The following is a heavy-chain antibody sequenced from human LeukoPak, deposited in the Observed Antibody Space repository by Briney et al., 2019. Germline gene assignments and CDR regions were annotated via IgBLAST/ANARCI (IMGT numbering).Heavy chain of an antibody. D-gene: IGHD3-22*01. CDR2: ISYSGSI. V-gene: IGHV4-59*01. CDR3: ARGDYYDSSGFLPVHAFDI. J-gene: IGHJ3*02. Sequence: SETLSLTCTVSGGSISTYYWSWIRQPPGKGLEWIGYISYSGSINHNPSLKSRVTISVDTSKNQFSLKLSSVTAADTAVYYCARGDYYDSSGFLPVHAFDIWGQGTMVTVSS. CDR1: GGSISTYY.